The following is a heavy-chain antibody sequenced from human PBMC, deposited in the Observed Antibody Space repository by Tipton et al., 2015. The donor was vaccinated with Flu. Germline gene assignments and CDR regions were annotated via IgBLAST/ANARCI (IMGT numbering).Heavy chain of an antibody. J-gene: IGHJ4*02. CDR1: GGSISSSNR. CDR3: ARSYYGSGSYYADY. V-gene: IGHV4-4*02. CDR2: IYHSGST. Sequence: SLRLSCAVSGGSISSSNRWSWVRQPPGKGLEWIGEIYHSGSTNYSPSLKSRVTISVDKSKNQFSLKLSSVTAADTAVYYCARSYYGSGSYYADYWGQGTLVTVSS. D-gene: IGHD3-10*01.